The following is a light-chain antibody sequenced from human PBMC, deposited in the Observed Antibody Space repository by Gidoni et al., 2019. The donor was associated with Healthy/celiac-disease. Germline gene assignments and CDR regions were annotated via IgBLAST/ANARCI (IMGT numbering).Light chain of an antibody. Sequence: SYELTQPSSVSVSPGQPARITCSGDVLAKKYARWFQQKPGQAPVLVIYKDSERPSGIPERFSGSSSGTTVTLTISGAQVEDEADYYCYSAADNNQVFGGGTKLTVL. J-gene: IGLJ2*01. CDR2: KDS. CDR1: VLAKKY. CDR3: YSAADNNQV. V-gene: IGLV3-27*01.